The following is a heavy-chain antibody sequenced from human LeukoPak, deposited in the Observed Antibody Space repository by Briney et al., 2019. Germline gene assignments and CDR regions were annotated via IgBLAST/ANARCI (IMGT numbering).Heavy chain of an antibody. CDR1: GYTFTVYY. J-gene: IGHJ4*02. D-gene: IGHD6-6*01. Sequence: ASVKVSCKASGYTFTVYYMHWVRQAPGQGLEWMGWINPNSGGTNYAQKFQGRVTMTRDTSISTAYMELSRLRSDDTAVYYCAIRNEYSSTTGFDYWGQGTLVTVSS. CDR3: AIRNEYSSTTGFDY. CDR2: INPNSGGT. V-gene: IGHV1-2*02.